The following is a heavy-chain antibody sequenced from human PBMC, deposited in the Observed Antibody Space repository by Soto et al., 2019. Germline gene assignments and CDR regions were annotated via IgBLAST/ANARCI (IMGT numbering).Heavy chain of an antibody. CDR1: GYTLTELS. CDR2: FDPEDGET. J-gene: IGHJ6*03. CDR3: YTWTTRKVLKDYYYYYMDV. D-gene: IGHD2-15*01. Sequence: ASVKVSCKVSGYTLTELSMHWVRQAPGKGLERMGGFDPEDGETVYAQKFQGRVTMTEDTSTDTAYMELSSLRSEDTAVYYCYTWTTRKVLKDYYYYYMDVWGKGTTVTVSS. V-gene: IGHV1-24*01.